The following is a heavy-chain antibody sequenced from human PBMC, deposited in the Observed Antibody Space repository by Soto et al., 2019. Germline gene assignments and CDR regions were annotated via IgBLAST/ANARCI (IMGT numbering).Heavy chain of an antibody. V-gene: IGHV1-69*12. CDR3: ARGGFWSGYYSWFDP. Sequence: QVQLVQSGAEVKKPGSSVKVSCKTSGGTISNYAISWVRQAPGQGLEWMGGIIPLFGTTNYAQKFQGRVTITADASTRTAYMELSRLRSEDTAVYYCARGGFWSGYYSWFDPWGQGTLVTVSS. J-gene: IGHJ5*02. D-gene: IGHD3-3*01. CDR2: IIPLFGTT. CDR1: GGTISNYA.